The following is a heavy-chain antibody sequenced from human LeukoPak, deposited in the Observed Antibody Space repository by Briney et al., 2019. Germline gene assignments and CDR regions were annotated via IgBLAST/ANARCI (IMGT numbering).Heavy chain of an antibody. V-gene: IGHV4-59*01. Sequence: SETLSLTRTVSGGSISSYYWNWIRQPPGQGLEWIGYIYYSGSTNYNPSLESRVTISVHTSRNQFSLNLTSVTAADTAIYYCARVACSSASCPKRGTFDYWGQGTLVTVSS. CDR1: GGSISSYY. J-gene: IGHJ4*02. CDR3: ARVACSSASCPKRGTFDY. CDR2: IYYSGST. D-gene: IGHD2-2*01.